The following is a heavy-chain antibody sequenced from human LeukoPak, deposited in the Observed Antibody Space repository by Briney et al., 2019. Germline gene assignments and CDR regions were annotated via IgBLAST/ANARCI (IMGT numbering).Heavy chain of an antibody. CDR2: IYPGDSDT. CDR1: GYSFTSYW. V-gene: IGHV5-51*01. J-gene: IGHJ3*02. CDR3: ARHSPYSSGSDAFDI. D-gene: IGHD6-19*01. Sequence: KSGESLKISCEGSGYSFTSYWIGWVRQMPGKGLEWMGIIYPGDSDTRYSPSFQGQVTISADKSISTAYLQWSSLKASDTAMYYCARHSPYSSGSDAFDIWGQGTMVTASS.